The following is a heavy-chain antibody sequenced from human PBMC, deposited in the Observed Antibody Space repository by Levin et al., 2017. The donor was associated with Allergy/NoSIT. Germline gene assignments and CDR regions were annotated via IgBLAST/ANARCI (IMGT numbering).Heavy chain of an antibody. Sequence: GGSLRLSCAASGFTVSSNYMSWVRQAPGKGLEWVSVIYSGGSTYYADSVKGRFTISRDNSKNTLYLQMNSLRAEDTAVYYCAISGIAAAGTIYYYGMDVWGQGTTVTVSS. J-gene: IGHJ6*02. CDR3: AISGIAAAGTIYYYGMDV. CDR2: IYSGGST. D-gene: IGHD6-13*01. CDR1: GFTVSSNY. V-gene: IGHV3-66*01.